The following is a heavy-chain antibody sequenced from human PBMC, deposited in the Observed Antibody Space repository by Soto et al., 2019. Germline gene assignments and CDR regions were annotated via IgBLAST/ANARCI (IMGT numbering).Heavy chain of an antibody. D-gene: IGHD2-8*01. CDR3: ARGPPGYCTNGVCYPFDY. CDR2: IIPIFGTA. J-gene: IGHJ4*02. V-gene: IGHV1-69*13. CDR1: GGTFSSYA. Sequence: GASVKVSCKASGGTFSSYAISWVRQAPGQGLEWMGGIIPIFGTANYAQKFQGRVTITADESTSTAYMELSSLRSEDTAVYYCARGPPGYCTNGVCYPFDYWGQGTLVTVSS.